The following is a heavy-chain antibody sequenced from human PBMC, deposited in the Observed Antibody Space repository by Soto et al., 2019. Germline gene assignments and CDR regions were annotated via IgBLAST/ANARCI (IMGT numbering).Heavy chain of an antibody. CDR1: GFTFSSYA. CDR3: AKDTYSQEYSYGRGGAFDI. Sequence: GGSLRLSCAASGFTFSSYAMSWVRQAPGKGLEWVSAISGSGGSTYYADSVKGRFTISRDNSKNTLYLQMNSLRAEDTAVYYCAKDTYSQEYSYGRGGAFDIWGQGTMVTVS. J-gene: IGHJ3*02. CDR2: ISGSGGST. V-gene: IGHV3-23*01. D-gene: IGHD5-18*01.